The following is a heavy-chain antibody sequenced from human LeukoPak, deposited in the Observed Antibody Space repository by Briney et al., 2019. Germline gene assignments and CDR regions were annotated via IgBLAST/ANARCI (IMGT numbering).Heavy chain of an antibody. CDR2: INHSGST. Sequence: PSQTLSLTCTVSGGSISSGGYYWSWIRQPPGKGLEWIGEINHSGSTNYNPSLKSRVTISVDTSKNQLSLKLSSVTAADTAVYYCARAGIAAAGKTFRYWGQGTLVTVSS. J-gene: IGHJ4*02. CDR1: GGSISSGGYY. V-gene: IGHV4-30-2*01. D-gene: IGHD6-13*01. CDR3: ARAGIAAAGKTFRY.